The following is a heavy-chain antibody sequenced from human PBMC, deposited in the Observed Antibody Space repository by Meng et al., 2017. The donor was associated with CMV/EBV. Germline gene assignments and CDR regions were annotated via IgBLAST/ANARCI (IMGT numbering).Heavy chain of an antibody. CDR2: ISGSGGST. D-gene: IGHD3-3*01. CDR3: AKWFWSGDDYYGMDV. Sequence: GGSLRLSCAASGFTFSSYAMSWVRPAPGKGLEWVSAISGSGGSTYYADSVKGRFTISRDNSKNTLYLQMNSLRAEDTAVYYCAKWFWSGDDYYGMDVWGQGTTVTVSS. J-gene: IGHJ6*02. V-gene: IGHV3-23*01. CDR1: GFTFSSYA.